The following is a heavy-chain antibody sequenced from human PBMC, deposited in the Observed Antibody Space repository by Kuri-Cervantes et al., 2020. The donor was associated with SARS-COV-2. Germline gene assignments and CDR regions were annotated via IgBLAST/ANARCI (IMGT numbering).Heavy chain of an antibody. J-gene: IGHJ4*02. CDR3: AREGEYCSSTSCYTGDY. Sequence: GESLKISCAASGFTFSSYAMHWVRQAPGKGLEWVAVISYDGSNKYYADSVKGRFTISRDKSKNTLYLQMNSLRAEDTAVYYCAREGEYCSSTSCYTGDYWGQGTLVTVSS. D-gene: IGHD2-2*02. CDR1: GFTFSSYA. CDR2: ISYDGSNK. V-gene: IGHV3-30*14.